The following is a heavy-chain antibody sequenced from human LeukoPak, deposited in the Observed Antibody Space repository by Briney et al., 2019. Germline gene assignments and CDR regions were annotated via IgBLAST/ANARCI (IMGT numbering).Heavy chain of an antibody. V-gene: IGHV1-18*01. D-gene: IGHD6-13*01. CDR3: ARDFGSSPGYYYYYMDV. CDR1: GYTFTSYG. J-gene: IGHJ6*03. Sequence: ASVKVSCKASGYTFTSYGISWVRQAPGQGLEWMGWISAYNGNTNYAQKLQGRVTMTTDKSTSTAYMELSSLRSEDTAVYYCARDFGSSPGYYYYYMDVWGKGTTVTVSS. CDR2: ISAYNGNT.